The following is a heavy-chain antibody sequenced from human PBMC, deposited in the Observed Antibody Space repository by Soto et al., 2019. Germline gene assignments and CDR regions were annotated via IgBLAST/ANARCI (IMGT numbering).Heavy chain of an antibody. CDR1: GFAVESRF. Sequence: EVQLVESGGGLVQPGGSLRLSCAASGFAVESRFMTWVRQAPGKGLEWVSVISNEGTTYYADSVKGRFTISRDSSKNTVCLHMNSLRADDTAVYHCASDTLGGASDFCHGGQGTLVTVSS. V-gene: IGHV3-66*01. CDR3: ASDTLGGASDFCH. CDR2: ISNEGTT. D-gene: IGHD3-3*01. J-gene: IGHJ4*02.